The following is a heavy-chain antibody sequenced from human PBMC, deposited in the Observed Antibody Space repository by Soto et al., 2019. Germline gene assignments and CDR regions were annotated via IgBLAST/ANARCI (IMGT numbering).Heavy chain of an antibody. Sequence: QVQLVQSGAEVKKPGSSVKVSCKASGGTFSSYTISWVRQAPGQGLEWMGMIIPILGIANYAQKFQGRVTITADKSRSTAYLELSSVRSADTGLYYCARAVLLTRDYYGMDVWGQGTTVNVSS. J-gene: IGHJ6*02. CDR3: ARAVLLTRDYYGMDV. D-gene: IGHD2-8*02. CDR2: IIPILGIA. V-gene: IGHV1-69*02. CDR1: GGTFSSYT.